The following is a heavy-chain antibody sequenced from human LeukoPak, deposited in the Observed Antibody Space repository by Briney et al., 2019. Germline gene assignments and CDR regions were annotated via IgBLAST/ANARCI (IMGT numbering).Heavy chain of an antibody. Sequence: SETLSLTCAVYGGSFSDYYWKWIRQPPGKGLEWIGEINYTGSSNYNPSLKSRVTMSVDTSKNQFSLKLSSVTAADTAVYYCARRKNWGDYYYGSGKPFDPWGQGTLVTVSS. CDR2: INYTGSS. V-gene: IGHV4-34*01. J-gene: IGHJ5*02. D-gene: IGHD3-10*01. CDR1: GGSFSDYY. CDR3: ARRKNWGDYYYGSGKPFDP.